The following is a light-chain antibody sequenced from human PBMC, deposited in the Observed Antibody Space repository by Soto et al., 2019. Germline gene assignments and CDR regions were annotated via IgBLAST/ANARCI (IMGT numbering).Light chain of an antibody. CDR1: QSVTSNY. Sequence: EVVMTQSPATLSVSPGEGATLSCRASQSVTSNYLAWYQQKPGKAPRLLIHGISNRATGVPDRFSGSGSGTDFTLTISRLEPEDFAVYYCQQYGSSPWTFGQGTKVDIK. CDR2: GIS. V-gene: IGKV3-20*01. J-gene: IGKJ1*01. CDR3: QQYGSSPWT.